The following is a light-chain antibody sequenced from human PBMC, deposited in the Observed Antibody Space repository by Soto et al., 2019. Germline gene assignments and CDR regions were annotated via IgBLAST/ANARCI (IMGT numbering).Light chain of an antibody. V-gene: IGLV2-23*01. CDR3: CSYASSSTLV. J-gene: IGLJ2*01. Sequence: QSVLTQPASVSGSPGQSITISCTGTSSDVGSYNLVSWYQQHPGKAPKLMIYEGSKRPSGVSNRFSGSKSGNTASLTISGLQAEDEADYYCCSYASSSTLVFGGGTKVTVL. CDR1: SSDVGSYNL. CDR2: EGS.